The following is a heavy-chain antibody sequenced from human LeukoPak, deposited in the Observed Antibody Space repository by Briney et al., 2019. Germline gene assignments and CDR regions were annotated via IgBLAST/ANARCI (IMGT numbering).Heavy chain of an antibody. V-gene: IGHV3-30-3*01. D-gene: IGHD3/OR15-3a*01. J-gene: IGHJ4*02. Sequence: GRSLRLSCAASGFTYSSYAMHWVRQAPGKGLEWVAVISYDGSNKYYADSVKGRFTISRDNSKNTLYLQMDSLRAEDTAVYYCARERIFGPFDYWGQGTLVTVSS. CDR2: ISYDGSNK. CDR3: ARERIFGPFDY. CDR1: GFTYSSYA.